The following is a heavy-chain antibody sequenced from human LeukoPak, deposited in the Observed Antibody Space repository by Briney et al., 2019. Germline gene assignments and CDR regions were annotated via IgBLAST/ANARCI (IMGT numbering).Heavy chain of an antibody. D-gene: IGHD3-3*01. CDR3: ARGLLRGNWFDP. CDR1: GYTFTGYY. CDR2: MNPNSGKT. Sequence: ASVKVSCKTSGYTFTGYYMHWVRQAAGQGLEWMGWMNPNSGKTDYAQKFQGRVTITRNTSIRTAYMEVSSLTSEDTAVYYCARGLLRGNWFDPWGQGTLVTVSS. J-gene: IGHJ5*02. V-gene: IGHV1-8*03.